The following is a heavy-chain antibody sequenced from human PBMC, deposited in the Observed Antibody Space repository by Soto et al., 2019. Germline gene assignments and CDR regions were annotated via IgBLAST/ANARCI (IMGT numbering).Heavy chain of an antibody. V-gene: IGHV4-59*08. CDR2: IYYSGST. CDR3: ARMYSSSSIKGNDAFDI. J-gene: IGHJ3*02. CDR1: GGSISSYY. D-gene: IGHD6-6*01. Sequence: PSETLSLTCTVSGGSISSYYWSWIRQPPGKGLEWIGYIYYSGSTNYNPSLKSRVTISVDTSKNQFSLKLSSVTAADTAVYYCARMYSSSSIKGNDAFDIWGQGTMVTVSS.